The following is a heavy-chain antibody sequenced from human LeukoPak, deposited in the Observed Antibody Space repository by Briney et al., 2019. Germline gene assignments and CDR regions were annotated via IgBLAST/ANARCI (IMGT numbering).Heavy chain of an antibody. CDR2: IWYDGSNK. J-gene: IGHJ4*02. Sequence: PGRSLRLSCAASGFTFRSYGMHWVRQAPGKGLEWVAVIWYDGSNKYYSDSVKGRFTISRDNSKNTLYLQMNSLRAEDTAVYHCARDGVLLPPAMSGPFDYWGQGTLATVSS. CDR1: GFTFRSYG. D-gene: IGHD2/OR15-2a*01. CDR3: ARDGVLLPPAMSGPFDY. V-gene: IGHV3-33*01.